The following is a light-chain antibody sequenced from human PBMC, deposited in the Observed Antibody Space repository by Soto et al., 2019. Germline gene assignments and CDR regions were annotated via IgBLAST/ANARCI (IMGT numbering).Light chain of an antibody. J-gene: IGLJ7*01. Sequence: QSALTQPASVSGSPGQSITISCTGTSSDVGGYNYVSWYQQHPGKAPKLVIYDVSNRPSGVSNRFSGSKSGNTASLTISGLQAEDEADYYCSSYTSSSDAVFGGGTKLTVL. CDR1: SSDVGGYNY. CDR2: DVS. CDR3: SSYTSSSDAV. V-gene: IGLV2-14*01.